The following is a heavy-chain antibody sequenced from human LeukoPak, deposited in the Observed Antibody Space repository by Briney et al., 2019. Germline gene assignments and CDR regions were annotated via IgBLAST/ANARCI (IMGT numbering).Heavy chain of an antibody. CDR3: ARDWLEVPNTAMALYGMDV. Sequence: ASVKVSCKASGYTFTSYGISWVRQAPGQGLEWMGWISAYNGNTNYAQKLQGRVTMTTDTSTSTAYMELSSLRSEDTAVYYCARDWLEVPNTAMALYGMDVWGQGTTVTVSS. V-gene: IGHV1-18*01. CDR2: ISAYNGNT. CDR1: GYTFTSYG. D-gene: IGHD5-18*01. J-gene: IGHJ6*02.